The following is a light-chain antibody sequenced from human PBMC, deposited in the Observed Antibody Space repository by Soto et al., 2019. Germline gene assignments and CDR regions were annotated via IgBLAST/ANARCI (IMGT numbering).Light chain of an antibody. CDR3: QQYGSSGT. Sequence: EIVLTQSPASLSLSPGDRATLSCRASQSVPRNLAWYQQRPGQAPRLLIYGASNRATGIPDRFSGSGSGTDFTLTISRLEPEDFAVYYCQQYGSSGTFGQGTKVDIK. V-gene: IGKV3-20*01. CDR2: GAS. J-gene: IGKJ1*01. CDR1: QSVPRN.